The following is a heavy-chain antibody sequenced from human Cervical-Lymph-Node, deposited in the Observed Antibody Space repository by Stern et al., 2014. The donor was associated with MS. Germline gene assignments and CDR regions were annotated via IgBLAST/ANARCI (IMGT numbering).Heavy chain of an antibody. CDR1: GFTFSSYS. CDR3: ARDQLSYYDSSGYPGPLDY. V-gene: IGHV3-21*01. J-gene: IGHJ4*02. Sequence: VQLVESGGGLVQPGGSLRLSCAASGFTFSSYSMNWVRQAPGKGLEWVSSLSSSSSYIYYADSVKGRFTISRDNAKNALYLQMNSLRAEDTAVYYCARDQLSYYDSSGYPGPLDYWGQGTLVTVSS. CDR2: LSSSSSYI. D-gene: IGHD3-22*01.